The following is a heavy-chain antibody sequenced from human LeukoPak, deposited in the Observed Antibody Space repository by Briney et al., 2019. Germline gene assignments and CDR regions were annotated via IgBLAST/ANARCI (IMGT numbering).Heavy chain of an antibody. CDR3: ARTKAGTHYFDY. J-gene: IGHJ4*02. D-gene: IGHD3-10*01. Sequence: GGSLRLSCAASGFTFSSYAMSWVRQAPGKGLEWVSAISGSGGSTYYADSVKGRFTISRDNSKNTLYLQMSSLRAEDTAVYYCARTKAGTHYFDYWGQGTLVTVSS. CDR1: GFTFSSYA. CDR2: ISGSGGST. V-gene: IGHV3-23*01.